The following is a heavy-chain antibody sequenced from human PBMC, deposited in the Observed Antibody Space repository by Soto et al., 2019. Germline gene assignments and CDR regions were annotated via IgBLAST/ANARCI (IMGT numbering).Heavy chain of an antibody. Sequence: QVQLQESGPGLVKPSQTLSLTCTVSGGSISSGGYYWSWIRQHPGKGLEWIGYIYYSGSTYYNPSLKSRVNISVETSKNQFSQKLRSVTAADTAVYYCATRTGLGYSAGFDYWVQGTLVTVSS. CDR3: ATRTGLGYSAGFDY. D-gene: IGHD1-1*01. CDR2: IYYSGST. J-gene: IGHJ4*02. CDR1: GGSISSGGYY. V-gene: IGHV4-31*03.